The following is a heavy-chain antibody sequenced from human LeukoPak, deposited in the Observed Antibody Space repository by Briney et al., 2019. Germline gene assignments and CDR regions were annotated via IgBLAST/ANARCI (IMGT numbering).Heavy chain of an antibody. V-gene: IGHV4-59*01. Sequence: SETLSLTCTVSGDSISSYYWSWIRQPPGKGLEWIGYIYYSGSTNYNPSLKSRVTISVDTSKNQFSLKLSSVTAADTAVYYCARGGGSCYDILTGYPWGQGTLVTVSS. CDR1: GDSISSYY. D-gene: IGHD3-9*01. CDR2: IYYSGST. J-gene: IGHJ5*02. CDR3: ARGGGSCYDILTGYP.